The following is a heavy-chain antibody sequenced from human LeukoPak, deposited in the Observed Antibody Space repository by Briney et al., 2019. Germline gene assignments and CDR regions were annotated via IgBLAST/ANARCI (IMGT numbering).Heavy chain of an antibody. V-gene: IGHV3-23*01. J-gene: IGHJ4*02. D-gene: IGHD5-12*01. Sequence: GGSLRLSCAVSGFTFSNYVMGWVRQAPGKGLEWVSGIIGSGDIAYYADSVKGRFTISRDNSKNTLYLQMSTLRADDTGVYYCARAARGYHYWGQGTLVTVPS. CDR1: GFTFSNYV. CDR2: IIGSGDIA. CDR3: ARAARGYHY.